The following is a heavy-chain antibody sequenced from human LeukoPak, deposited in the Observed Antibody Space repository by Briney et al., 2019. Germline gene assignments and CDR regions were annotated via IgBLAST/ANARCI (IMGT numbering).Heavy chain of an antibody. CDR1: GGSISSSNW. V-gene: IGHV4-4*02. J-gene: IGHJ6*02. Sequence: SGTLSLTCAVSGGSISSSNWWSWVRQPQGKGLEWIGEIYHSGSTNYNPSLKSRVTISVDTSKNQFSLKLSSVTAADTAVYYCARQPYYDSSGYSLDVWGQGTTVTVSS. CDR2: IYHSGST. D-gene: IGHD3-22*01. CDR3: ARQPYYDSSGYSLDV.